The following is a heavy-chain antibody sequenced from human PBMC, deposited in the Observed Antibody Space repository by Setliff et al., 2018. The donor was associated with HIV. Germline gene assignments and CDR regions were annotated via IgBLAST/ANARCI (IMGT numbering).Heavy chain of an antibody. J-gene: IGHJ4*02. CDR2: ISWNSDII. D-gene: IGHD3-10*01. Sequence: HPGGSLRLSCADSGFTFSSYWMSWVRQAPGRGLEWVSGISWNSDIIGYADSAKGRFIISRDNAESSLSLQMDSLKPEDTGLYYCVRESATYNYAPGGYFYYWGQGIQVTVSS. CDR1: GFTFSSYW. CDR3: VRESATYNYAPGGYFYY. V-gene: IGHV3-9*01.